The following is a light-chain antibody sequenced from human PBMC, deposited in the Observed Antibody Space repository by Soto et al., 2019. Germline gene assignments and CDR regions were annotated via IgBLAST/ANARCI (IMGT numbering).Light chain of an antibody. CDR2: EAN. CDR1: SSDVGSYNL. CDR3: SSYAGYSTSVV. V-gene: IGLV2-23*01. J-gene: IGLJ2*01. Sequence: QSALTQPASVSGSPGQSITISCTGTSSDVGSYNLVSWYQQLPGKAPNLIIYEANKRPAGASNRFSGSKSGNTASLTISGLQAEDAAEYYCSSYAGYSTSVVFGGGTKLTVL.